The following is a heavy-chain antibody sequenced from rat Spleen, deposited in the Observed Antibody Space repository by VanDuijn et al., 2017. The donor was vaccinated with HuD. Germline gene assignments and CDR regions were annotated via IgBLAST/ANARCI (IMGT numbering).Heavy chain of an antibody. J-gene: IGHJ4*01. V-gene: IGHV5-25*01. D-gene: IGHD1-11*01. CDR3: ARGGVYGGYSPYVVDA. Sequence: EVQLVESGGGLXXXGXXXKLSCTXXGFXXXNYXXXWVXXAPXXGLEVVASISTGGGHTTYRDSVKGRFTIARDNAKSTLYLQMDSLRSEDTATYYGARGGVYGGYSPYVVDAWGQGASVTVSS. CDR1: GFXXXNYX. CDR2: ISTGGGHT.